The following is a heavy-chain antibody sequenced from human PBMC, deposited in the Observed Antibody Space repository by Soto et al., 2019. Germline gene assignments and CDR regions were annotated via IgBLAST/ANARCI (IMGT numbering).Heavy chain of an antibody. CDR3: VKSWGVFGSASFFDH. D-gene: IGHD3-16*01. CDR2: ISWNSGGI. CDR1: GCTFDDYA. Sequence: EVQLVESGGGLVQPGRSLRLSCAGSGCTFDDYAMHWVRQVPGKGLEWVSGISWNSGGIGFADSVKGRFTISRDNAKNSLYLQMNSLRPEDTAFYYCVKSWGVFGSASFFDHWGKGTLVTVSS. V-gene: IGHV3-9*01. J-gene: IGHJ4*02.